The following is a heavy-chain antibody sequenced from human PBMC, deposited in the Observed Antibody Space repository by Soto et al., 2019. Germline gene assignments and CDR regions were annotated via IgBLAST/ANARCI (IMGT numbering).Heavy chain of an antibody. J-gene: IGHJ4*02. V-gene: IGHV3-23*01. CDR2: ISASGGAT. CDR3: AKELSYNSGRPFDD. D-gene: IGHD3-10*01. CDR1: GFAFSSSA. Sequence: EVQLLESGGGLVQPGGSLRLSCAASGFAFSSSAMTWVRQAPGKGLEWVSSISASGGATFYTDSVKGRFTVSRHNSKNTLYLQMNSLRAEDTALYYCAKELSYNSGRPFDDWGQGTLVTVSS.